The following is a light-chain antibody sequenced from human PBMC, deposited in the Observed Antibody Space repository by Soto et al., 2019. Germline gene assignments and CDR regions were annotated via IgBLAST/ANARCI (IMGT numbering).Light chain of an antibody. CDR1: SSNIGAGYD. CDR3: QSYDSSLSGVV. CDR2: GNS. V-gene: IGLV1-40*01. J-gene: IGLJ2*01. Sequence: QPVLTQPPSVSGAPGQRVTISCTGSSSNIGAGYDVHWYQQLPGTAPKLLIYGNSNRPSGVPDRFSGSKSGTSASLAITGLQAEDEAEYDCQSYDSSLSGVVFGGGTKLTVL.